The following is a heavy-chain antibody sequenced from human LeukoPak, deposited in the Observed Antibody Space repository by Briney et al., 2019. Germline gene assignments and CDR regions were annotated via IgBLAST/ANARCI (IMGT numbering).Heavy chain of an antibody. CDR2: IYYSGST. Sequence: PSETLSLTCTVSGGSISSGTYYWGWIRQPPGKGLEWIGSIYYSGSTYYNPSLKSQVTISVDTSKNQFSLKLSSVTAADTAVYYCARSMVRGVIISMIDYWGQGTLVTVSS. CDR1: GGSISSGTYY. CDR3: ARSMVRGVIISMIDY. J-gene: IGHJ4*02. D-gene: IGHD3-10*01. V-gene: IGHV4-39*01.